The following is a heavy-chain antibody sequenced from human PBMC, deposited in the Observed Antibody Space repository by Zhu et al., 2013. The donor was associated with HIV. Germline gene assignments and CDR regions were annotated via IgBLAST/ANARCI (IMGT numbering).Heavy chain of an antibody. V-gene: IGHV3-74*03. Sequence: EVQLLESGGGLAQPGGSLRLSCAASGFTFSHYWMHWVRQAPGKGLVWVSHINSDGSSTTYADSVKGRFTISRDNAKNTLYLQMNSLRAEDTAVYYCVRESAYCGGDCYSPYLAPWGQGTLVTVSS. CDR1: GFTFSHYW. D-gene: IGHD2-21*02. CDR3: VRESAYCGGDCYSPYLAP. J-gene: IGHJ4*02. CDR2: INSDGSST.